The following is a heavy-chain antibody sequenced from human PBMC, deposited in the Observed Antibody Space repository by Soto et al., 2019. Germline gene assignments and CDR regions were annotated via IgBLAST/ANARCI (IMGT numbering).Heavy chain of an antibody. CDR1: GDSIRSYY. V-gene: IGHV4-59*08. CDR3: ARRYSGYGDY. Sequence: PSETLSLTCTVSGDSIRSYYWSWIRQPPGKGLEWIGYIYYSGSTNYNPSLKSRVTISVDTSKNQFSLKLSSVTAADTAVYYCARRYSGYGDYWGQGTLVTVSS. J-gene: IGHJ4*02. CDR2: IYYSGST. D-gene: IGHD5-12*01.